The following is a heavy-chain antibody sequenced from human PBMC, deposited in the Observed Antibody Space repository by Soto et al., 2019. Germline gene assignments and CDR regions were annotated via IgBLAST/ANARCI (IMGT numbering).Heavy chain of an antibody. D-gene: IGHD3-16*01. CDR2: IIPIFGTA. V-gene: IGHV1-69*13. J-gene: IGHJ5*02. CDR1: GGTFSSYA. Sequence: SSVKVSCKASGGTFSSYAISWVRQAPGQGLEWMGGIIPIFGTANYAQKFQGRVTITADESTSTAQMELSSLRSEDTAVYYCDKTAGDGTFGWFDPWGQRTLVTVSS. CDR3: DKTAGDGTFGWFDP.